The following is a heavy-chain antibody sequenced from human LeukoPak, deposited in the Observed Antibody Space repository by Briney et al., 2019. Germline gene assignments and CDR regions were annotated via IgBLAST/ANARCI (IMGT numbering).Heavy chain of an antibody. Sequence: PGGSLRLSCAASGFIFDDYGMSWVRQAPGKGLEWVSGVTWNGGRTGYADSVKGRFTISRDNAKNTLYLQMNSLRAEDTAVYYCARDRPAIGIRWGQGTLVTVSS. CDR1: GFIFDDYG. D-gene: IGHD5-18*01. V-gene: IGHV3-20*04. CDR2: VTWNGGRT. CDR3: ARDRPAIGIR. J-gene: IGHJ4*02.